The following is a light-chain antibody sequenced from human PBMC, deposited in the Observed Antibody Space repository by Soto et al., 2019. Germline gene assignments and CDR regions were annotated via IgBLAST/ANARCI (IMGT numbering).Light chain of an antibody. CDR1: QSVSSN. Sequence: EIVMTQSPATLSVSPGERATLSCRASQSVSSNLAWYQQKPGQAPRLLIYGASTRATGIPARFNGRGSGTEFTLTISSLQSEDFAVYYCQQYNNWGTFGQGTKVEIK. CDR3: QQYNNWGT. J-gene: IGKJ1*01. V-gene: IGKV3-15*01. CDR2: GAS.